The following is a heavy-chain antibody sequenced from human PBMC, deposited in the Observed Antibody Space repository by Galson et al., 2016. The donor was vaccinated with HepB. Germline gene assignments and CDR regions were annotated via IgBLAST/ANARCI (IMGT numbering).Heavy chain of an antibody. CDR2: VGTTGDK. CDR3: ARGSHYWTGYYFFDS. CDR1: GFTFSNYD. V-gene: IGHV3-13*01. J-gene: IGHJ4*02. D-gene: IGHD3/OR15-3a*01. Sequence: SLRLACTASGFTFSNYDMHWVRQVTGRGLEWISAVGTTGDKHYPAAVKGRFIIARENAKNSFYLQMDSLRAGDTAVYYCARGSHYWTGYYFFDSWGQGALVTVSS.